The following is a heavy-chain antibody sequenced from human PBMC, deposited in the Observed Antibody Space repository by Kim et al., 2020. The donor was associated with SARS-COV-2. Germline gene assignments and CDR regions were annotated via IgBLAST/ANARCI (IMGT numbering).Heavy chain of an antibody. CDR2: IYYSGST. CDR3: ARRYGEL. V-gene: IGHV4-59*12. Sequence: GSLRLSCTVSGGSINSYYWSWIRQSPERGLEWIGFIYYSGSTNYNPSLKSRVTMSVDTSKNQFSLKLNSVTAAYTAVYYCARRYGELWGQGTLVTVSS. CDR1: GGSINSYY. J-gene: IGHJ4*02. D-gene: IGHD4-17*01.